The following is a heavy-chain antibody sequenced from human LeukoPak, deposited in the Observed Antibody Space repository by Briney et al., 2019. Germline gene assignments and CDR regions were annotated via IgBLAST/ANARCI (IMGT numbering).Heavy chain of an antibody. Sequence: GGSLRLSCVASGFTFSSYGMDWGGQAPGKGLEGVAFIRYDGSNKYYADSVKGRFTISRDNPTNTVYLQMNSLRGEDTAVYYCAKDRGDYYYMDVWGKGTTVTVSS. CDR1: GFTFSSYG. CDR2: IRYDGSNK. V-gene: IGHV3-30*02. J-gene: IGHJ6*03. CDR3: AKDRGDYYYMDV. D-gene: IGHD1-26*01.